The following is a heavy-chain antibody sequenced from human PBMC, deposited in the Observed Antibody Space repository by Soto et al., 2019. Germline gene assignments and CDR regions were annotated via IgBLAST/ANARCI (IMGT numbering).Heavy chain of an antibody. Sequence: ASVQVSCKSYGGLFNNYALSWVRQAPGQGLEWLGGIIPIFGTANYAQKFQGRVTITADGSTSTAYMELSSLRSEDTAVYYCARVGAQQLVVRQPHNWFAPSGKGTLVTVAS. V-gene: IGHV1-69*13. CDR2: IIPIFGTA. J-gene: IGHJ5*02. CDR3: ARVGAQQLVVRQPHNWFAP. D-gene: IGHD6-13*01. CDR1: GGLFNNYA.